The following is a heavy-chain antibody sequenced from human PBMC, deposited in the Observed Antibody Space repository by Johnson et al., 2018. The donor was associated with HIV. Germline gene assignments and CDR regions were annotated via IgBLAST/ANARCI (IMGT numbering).Heavy chain of an antibody. CDR1: GFTFSSYG. CDR2: IRYDGSNK. V-gene: IGHV3-30*02. Sequence: QVQLVESGGGVVQPGRSLRLSCVASGFTFSSYGMHWVRQAPGTGLEWVAFIRYDGSNKYYADSVKGRFTISRDNSKNTLYLQMNSLRAEDTAVYYCARDSIEMATKSEDAFDIWGQGTMVTVSS. D-gene: IGHD5-24*01. J-gene: IGHJ3*02. CDR3: ARDSIEMATKSEDAFDI.